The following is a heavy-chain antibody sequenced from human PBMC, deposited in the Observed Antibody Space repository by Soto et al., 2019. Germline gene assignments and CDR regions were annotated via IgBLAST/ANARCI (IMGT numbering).Heavy chain of an antibody. V-gene: IGHV3-23*01. CDR2: ISGSGGST. CDR3: AKDRENRVVAARSPFKGGY. CDR1: GFTFSSYA. D-gene: IGHD2-15*01. J-gene: IGHJ4*02. Sequence: PGGSLRLSCAASGFTFSSYAMSWVRQAPGKGLEWVSAISGSGGSTYYADSVKGRFTISRDNSKNTLYLQMNSLRAEDTAVYYCAKDRENRVVAARSPFKGGYWGQGTLVTVSS.